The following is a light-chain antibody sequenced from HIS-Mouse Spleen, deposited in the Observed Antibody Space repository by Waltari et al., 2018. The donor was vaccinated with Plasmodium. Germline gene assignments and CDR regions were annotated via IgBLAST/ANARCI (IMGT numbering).Light chain of an antibody. CDR3: SSYTSSSTSVV. V-gene: IGLV2-14*03. CDR1: SSDVGGYYY. Sequence: QSALPQPASVSGSPGQSITISCTGTSSDVGGYYYVFWYQQHPGKAPKLMIYDVSNLPSGVSNRFSGSKSGNTASLTISGLQAEDEADYYCSSYTSSSTSVVFGGGTKLTVL. CDR2: DVS. J-gene: IGLJ2*01.